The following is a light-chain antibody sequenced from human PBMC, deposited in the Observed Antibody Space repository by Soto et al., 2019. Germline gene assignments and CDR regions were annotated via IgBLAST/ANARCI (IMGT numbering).Light chain of an antibody. CDR2: ASS. CDR3: QQYYHWGLS. J-gene: IGKJ4*01. CDR1: QNVVNN. V-gene: IGKV3D-15*01. Sequence: VMTQSPGNLYVSPGERVTLFCRDSQNVVNNIAWYQVKPAQPPRLLIYASSTRATGIPATFSGSASETQFSLTISSRQSEDSAVYCCQQYYHWGLSFGGGTKGEI.